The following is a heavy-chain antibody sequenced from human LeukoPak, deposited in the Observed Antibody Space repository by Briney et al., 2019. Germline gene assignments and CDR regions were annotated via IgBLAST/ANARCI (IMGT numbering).Heavy chain of an antibody. CDR2: INHSGST. Sequence: SETLSLTCAVYGGSFSGYYWSWIRQPPGKGLEWIGEINHSGSTNYNPSLKSRVTISVDTSKNQFSLKLSSATAADTAVYYCARRADPNGYCSSTSCYGTTSYNWFDPWGQGTLVTVSS. J-gene: IGHJ5*02. V-gene: IGHV4-34*01. CDR1: GGSFSGYY. CDR3: ARRADPNGYCSSTSCYGTTSYNWFDP. D-gene: IGHD2-2*03.